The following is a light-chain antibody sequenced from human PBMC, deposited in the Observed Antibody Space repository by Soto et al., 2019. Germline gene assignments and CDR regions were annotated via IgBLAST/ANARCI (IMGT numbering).Light chain of an antibody. J-gene: IGKJ1*01. V-gene: IGKV1-39*01. CDR2: AAS. CDR3: QQSYSTPRT. Sequence: DIQMTQSPSSLSASVGDRVTITCRASQSIRTYLNWYQQKPGKAPKVLISAASNLQSGVPSRFSGSGSGTDFTLTISSLQPEDFGTYYCQQSYSTPRTFGQGTKVDIK. CDR1: QSIRTY.